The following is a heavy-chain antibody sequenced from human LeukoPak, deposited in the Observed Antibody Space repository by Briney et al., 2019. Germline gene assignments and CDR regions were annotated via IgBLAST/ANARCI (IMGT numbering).Heavy chain of an antibody. D-gene: IGHD3-22*01. Sequence: SETLSLTCTVSGGSISSYYWSWIRQPPGKGLEWIGEINHSGSTNYNPSLKSRVTISVDTSKNQFSLKLSSVTAADTAVYYCAGNYYDSSGYYPLSYYYYYMDVWGKGPRSPSP. J-gene: IGHJ6*03. CDR3: AGNYYDSSGYYPLSYYYYYMDV. CDR1: GGSISSYY. CDR2: INHSGST. V-gene: IGHV4-34*01.